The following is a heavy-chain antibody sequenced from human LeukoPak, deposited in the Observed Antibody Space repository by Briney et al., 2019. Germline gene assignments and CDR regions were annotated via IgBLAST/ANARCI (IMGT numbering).Heavy chain of an antibody. CDR2: IYYTGST. CDR3: ARDDYGDSFQL. CDR1: GGFISSYY. Sequence: SETLSLTCSVSGGFISSYYWNWIRQPPGKGLEWIGHIYYTGSTNYNPSLKSRVSISVDTSRNQFSLILTSLTAADTTVYYCARDDYGDSFQLWGQGTLVTVSS. D-gene: IGHD4-17*01. J-gene: IGHJ1*01. V-gene: IGHV4-59*01.